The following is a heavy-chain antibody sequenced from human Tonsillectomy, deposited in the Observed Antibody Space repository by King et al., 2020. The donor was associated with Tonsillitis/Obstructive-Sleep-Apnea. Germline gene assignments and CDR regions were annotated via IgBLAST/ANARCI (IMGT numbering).Heavy chain of an antibody. Sequence: QLQESGPGLVKPSETLSLTCTVSDGSISSYYWSWVRQPPGKGLEWIGYIYYSGTTNYNPSLKSRVTISVDTSKNQFSLKLRSVNAADTAVYYCEITKLDYGDYEFTYYMDVWGKGTTVTVSS. D-gene: IGHD4-17*01. V-gene: IGHV4-59*01. CDR1: DGSISSYY. J-gene: IGHJ6*03. CDR3: EITKLDYGDYEFTYYMDV. CDR2: IYYSGTT.